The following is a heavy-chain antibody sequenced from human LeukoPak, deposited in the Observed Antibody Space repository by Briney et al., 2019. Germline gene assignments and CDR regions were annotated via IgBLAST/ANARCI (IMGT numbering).Heavy chain of an antibody. J-gene: IGHJ4*02. D-gene: IGHD3-3*01. CDR1: GYTFTSYD. CDR3: ARGLFLEWLLLD. V-gene: IGHV1-8*01. Sequence: ASVKVSCKASGYTFTSYDINWVRQATGQGLEWMGWMNPNSGNTGYAQKFQGRVTMNRNTSISTAYMELSSLRSEDTAVYYCARGLFLEWLLLDWGQGTLVTVSS. CDR2: MNPNSGNT.